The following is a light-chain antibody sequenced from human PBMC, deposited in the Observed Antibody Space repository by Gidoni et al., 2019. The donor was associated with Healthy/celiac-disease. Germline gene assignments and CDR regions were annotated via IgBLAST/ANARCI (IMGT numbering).Light chain of an antibody. CDR3: QQSYSAPQT. CDR2: AAS. V-gene: IGKV1-39*01. J-gene: IGKJ2*01. Sequence: DIQMTQSPSSLSASVGDRVTITCRASQYIYNYLNWYQQKPGRAPQLLIYAASSLQSGVPSRFIGSGSGTDFTLTINSLQPDDFANYYCQQSYSAPQTFGPGTTLDIK. CDR1: QYIYNY.